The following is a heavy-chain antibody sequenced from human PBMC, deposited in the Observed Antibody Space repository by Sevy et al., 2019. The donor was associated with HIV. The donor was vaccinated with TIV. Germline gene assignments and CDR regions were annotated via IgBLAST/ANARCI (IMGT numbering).Heavy chain of an antibody. J-gene: IGHJ3*02. Sequence: GRSLRLSCAASGFTFSSYAMHWVRQAPGKGLEWLSSITFSSNYIYYADSVKGRFTISRDNAKKSLFLQMNSLRAEDTAVYYCARPYGSGSWEAFDIWGQGTMVTVS. D-gene: IGHD3-10*01. CDR3: ARPYGSGSWEAFDI. CDR2: ITFSSNYI. V-gene: IGHV3-21*01. CDR1: GFTFSSYA.